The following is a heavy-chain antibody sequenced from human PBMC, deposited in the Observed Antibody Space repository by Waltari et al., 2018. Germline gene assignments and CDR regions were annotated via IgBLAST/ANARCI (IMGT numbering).Heavy chain of an antibody. CDR3: AREVRYCSGGSCYSTYYMDV. V-gene: IGHV4-4*07. J-gene: IGHJ6*03. D-gene: IGHD2-15*01. CDR2: IYTSGST. CDR1: GGSISSYY. Sequence: QVQLQESGPGLVKPSETLSLTCTVSGGSISSYYWSWIRQPAGRGLEWIGRIYTSGSTNYNPSLKSRVTMSVDTSKNQFSLKLSSVTAADTAVYYCAREVRYCSGGSCYSTYYMDVWGKGTTVTISS.